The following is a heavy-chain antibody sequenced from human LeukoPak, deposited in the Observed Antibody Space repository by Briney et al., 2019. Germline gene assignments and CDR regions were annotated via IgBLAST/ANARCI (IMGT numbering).Heavy chain of an antibody. Sequence: KPGGSLRLSCAASGFTFSSYSMNWVRQAPGKGLEWVSSISSSSSYIYYADSVKGRFTISRDNAKNSLYLQMNSLRAEDTAVYHCARSSMVRGAPRNWFDPWGQGTLVTVSS. CDR2: ISSSSSYI. CDR3: ARSSMVRGAPRNWFDP. CDR1: GFTFSSYS. J-gene: IGHJ5*02. D-gene: IGHD3-10*01. V-gene: IGHV3-21*01.